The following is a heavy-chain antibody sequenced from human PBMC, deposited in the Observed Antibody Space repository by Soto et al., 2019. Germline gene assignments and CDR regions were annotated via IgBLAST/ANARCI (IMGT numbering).Heavy chain of an antibody. CDR2: IYWTGST. CDR3: ARDAGLTSAIDY. Sequence: QVQLQESGPGLVKPSQTLSVSCTVSGDSVGRGGHYWTWIRQHPGKGLEWIGYIYWTGSTSYNPSLKSRVTISVDRSKNQFSQKLNSVTAADTAVYYCARDAGLTSAIDYWGQGTLITVSS. V-gene: IGHV4-31*02. D-gene: IGHD4-4*01. CDR1: GDSVGRGGHY. J-gene: IGHJ4*02.